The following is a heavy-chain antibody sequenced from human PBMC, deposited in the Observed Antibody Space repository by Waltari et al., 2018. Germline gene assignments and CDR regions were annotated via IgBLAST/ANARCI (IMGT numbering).Heavy chain of an antibody. CDR1: GFTFSSYA. CDR2: ISYDGSNK. J-gene: IGHJ4*02. D-gene: IGHD3-10*01. CDR3: GGEGEYYFDY. V-gene: IGHV3-30-3*01. Sequence: QVQLVESGGGVVQPGRSLRLSCAASGFTFSSYAMHWVRQAPGKGLEWVAVISYDGSNKYYADSVKGRFTISRDNSKNTLYLQMNSLRAEDTAVYYCGGEGEYYFDYWGQGTLVTVSS.